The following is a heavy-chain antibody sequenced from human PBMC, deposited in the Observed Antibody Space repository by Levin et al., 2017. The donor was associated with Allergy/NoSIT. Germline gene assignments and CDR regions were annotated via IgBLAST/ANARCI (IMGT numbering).Heavy chain of an antibody. V-gene: IGHV3-72*01. D-gene: IGHD5-12*01. CDR2: SRNKANSYAT. CDR1: GFTFSDFY. Sequence: GGSLRLSCAASGFTFSDFYMDWVRQTPGKGLEWVGRSRNKANSYATEYAASVKGRFTISRDDSKNSLYLQMSNLKTDDTAVYYCASGYGRWGQGSLVTVSS. J-gene: IGHJ4*02. CDR3: ASGYGR.